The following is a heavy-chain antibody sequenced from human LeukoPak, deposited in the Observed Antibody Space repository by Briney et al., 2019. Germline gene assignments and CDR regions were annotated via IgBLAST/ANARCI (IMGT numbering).Heavy chain of an antibody. J-gene: IGHJ3*02. Sequence: GGSLRLSCAASGSTFSSYGMHWVRQAPGKGLEWVAFIRYDGSNKYYADSVKGRFTISRDNSKNTLYLQMNSLRAEDTAVYYCAKDIVLMVYAIIGAFDIWGQGTMVTVSS. CDR1: GSTFSSYG. V-gene: IGHV3-30*02. D-gene: IGHD2-8*01. CDR2: IRYDGSNK. CDR3: AKDIVLMVYAIIGAFDI.